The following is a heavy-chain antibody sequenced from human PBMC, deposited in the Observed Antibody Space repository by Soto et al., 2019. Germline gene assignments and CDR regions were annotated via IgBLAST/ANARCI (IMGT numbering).Heavy chain of an antibody. D-gene: IGHD3-10*01. CDR2: ITDNGGDS. CDR3: ARGSEDAYPGSRRFDC. CDR1: GFTFGSRA. Sequence: EVQLLVSGGDLVQPGGSLRLSCVASGFTFGSRAMSWVRQAPGEGLEWVSTITDNGGDSKSADSVRGRFAISRDNSKNILYLQMSSLRAEVSAVYYCARGSEDAYPGSRRFDCWGRGTLVTVSS. V-gene: IGHV3-23*01. J-gene: IGHJ4*02.